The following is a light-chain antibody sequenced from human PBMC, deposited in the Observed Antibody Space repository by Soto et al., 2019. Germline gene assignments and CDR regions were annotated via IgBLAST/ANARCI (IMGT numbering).Light chain of an antibody. V-gene: IGKV2D-30*01. CDR2: KLS. CDR1: QSLVYSDGSTY. CDR3: MQGTHWPLT. J-gene: IGKJ4*01. Sequence: DVVITQSPLSLPVTLGQPASISCRSSQSLVYSDGSTYLNWFQQRPGQSPRRLIYKLSNWDSDVPDRFSGSGSGTDFTLKISRVEAEDVMQGTHWPLTFGGGTKVEIK.